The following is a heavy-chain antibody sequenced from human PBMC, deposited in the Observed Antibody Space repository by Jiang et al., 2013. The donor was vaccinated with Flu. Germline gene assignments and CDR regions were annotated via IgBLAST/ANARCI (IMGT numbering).Heavy chain of an antibody. CDR3: ARDGCSSTSCYSWFDP. CDR2: INPNSGGT. J-gene: IGHJ5*02. Sequence: VQSGAEVKKPGASVKVSCKASGYTFTGYYMHWVRQAPGQGLEWMGWINPNSGGTNYAQKFQGWVTMTRDTSISTAYMELSRLRSDDTAVYYCARDGCSSTSCYSWFDPGAREPWSPSPQ. V-gene: IGHV1-2*04. CDR1: GYTFTGYY. D-gene: IGHD2-2*02.